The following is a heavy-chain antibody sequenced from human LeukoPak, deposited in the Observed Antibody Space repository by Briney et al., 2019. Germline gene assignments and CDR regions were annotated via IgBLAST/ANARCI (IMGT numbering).Heavy chain of an antibody. CDR3: ARGLEEQWLVILRWFDP. CDR1: GGSFSGYY. J-gene: IGHJ5*02. V-gene: IGHV4-34*01. Sequence: SETLSLTCAVYGGSFSGYYWSWIRQPPGKGLEWIGEINHSGSTNYNPSLKSRVTISVDTSKNQFPLKLSSVTAADTAVYYCARGLEEQWLVILRWFDPWGQGTLVTVSS. D-gene: IGHD6-19*01. CDR2: INHSGST.